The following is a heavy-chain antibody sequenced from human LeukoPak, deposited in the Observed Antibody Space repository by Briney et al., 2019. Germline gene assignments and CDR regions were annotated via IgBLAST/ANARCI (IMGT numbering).Heavy chain of an antibody. CDR3: ATSPCSGGSCYSGYFDL. CDR1: GFTFSNYW. V-gene: IGHV3-23*01. Sequence: GGSLRLSCAASGFTFSNYWMSLVRQAPGKGLEWVSIISGSGISTYYADSVKGRFTISRDSSRNTLYLQMNSLRAEDTAIYYCATSPCSGGSCYSGYFDLWGQGTLVTVSS. J-gene: IGHJ4*02. CDR2: ISGSGIST. D-gene: IGHD2-15*01.